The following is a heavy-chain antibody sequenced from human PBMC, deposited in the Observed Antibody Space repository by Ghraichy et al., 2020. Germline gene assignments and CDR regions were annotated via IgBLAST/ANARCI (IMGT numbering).Heavy chain of an antibody. CDR2: IYHSRST. CDR3: ARDARGVAVADNDAFDI. D-gene: IGHD6-19*01. J-gene: IGHJ3*02. Sequence: SETLSLTCTVSGYSISSGYYWGWIRQPPGKGLEGSGSIYHSRSTYYNPSLKSRVTISVDTSKNQFSLMLSSSTAADTAVYYCARDARGVAVADNDAFDIWGQGTMVTVSS. V-gene: IGHV4-38-2*02. CDR1: GYSISSGYY.